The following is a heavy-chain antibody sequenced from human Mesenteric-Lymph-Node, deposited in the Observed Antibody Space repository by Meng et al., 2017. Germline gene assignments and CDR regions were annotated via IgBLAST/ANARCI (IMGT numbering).Heavy chain of an antibody. CDR1: GDSISSTGW. V-gene: IGHV4-4*02. Sequence: VQLTESGPGLVKPSGTLSLTCAVSGDSISSTGWWNWVRQPPGKGLEWIGEVSQTGSTNYNPSLKSRVTISADKSKNQFSLKLRSVTPADTAVYYCATNKNKKIDYWGQGTLVTVSS. CDR3: ATNKNKKIDY. CDR2: VSQTGST. D-gene: IGHD2/OR15-2a*01. J-gene: IGHJ4*02.